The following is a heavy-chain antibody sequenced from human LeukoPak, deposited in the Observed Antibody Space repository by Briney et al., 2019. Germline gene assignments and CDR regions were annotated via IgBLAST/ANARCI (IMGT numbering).Heavy chain of an antibody. V-gene: IGHV3-74*01. CDR2: INSDDSRT. Sequence: GGSLRLSCVASGFTFNNAWMNWVRQAPGKGLEWVGRINSDDSRTTYADSVKGRFTISRDNAKNTLYLQMNSLRAEDTAVYYCARGLVHDTSGYYSDYWGQGTLVTVSS. CDR1: GFTFNNAW. CDR3: ARGLVHDTSGYYSDY. J-gene: IGHJ4*02. D-gene: IGHD3-22*01.